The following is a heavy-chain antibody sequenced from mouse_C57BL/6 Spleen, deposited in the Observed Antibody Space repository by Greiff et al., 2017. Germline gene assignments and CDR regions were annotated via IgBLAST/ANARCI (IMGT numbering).Heavy chain of an antibody. CDR2: ISSGSSTI. J-gene: IGHJ3*01. Sequence: EVMLVESGGGLVKPGGSLKLSCAASGFTFSDYGMHWVRQAPEKGLEWVAYISSGSSTIYYADTVKGRFTISRDNAKNTLFLQMTSLRSEDTAMYYCARSYDYDEGFAYWGQGTLVTVSA. CDR1: GFTFSDYG. CDR3: ARSYDYDEGFAY. V-gene: IGHV5-17*01. D-gene: IGHD2-4*01.